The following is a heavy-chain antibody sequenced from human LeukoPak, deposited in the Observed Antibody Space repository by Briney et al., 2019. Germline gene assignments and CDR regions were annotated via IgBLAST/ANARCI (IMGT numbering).Heavy chain of an antibody. CDR1: GFTFSSYS. J-gene: IGHJ4*02. D-gene: IGHD1-26*01. CDR2: INPDGNVT. CDR3: ARVPRGSYSFDY. Sequence: PGGSLRLSCAASGFTFSSYSMNWVRQAPGKGLVWVSRINPDGNVTSYADSVKGRFTISRDNAMNTLYLQMNNLRAEDTAVYYCARVPRGSYSFDYWGQGTLVTVSS. V-gene: IGHV3-74*01.